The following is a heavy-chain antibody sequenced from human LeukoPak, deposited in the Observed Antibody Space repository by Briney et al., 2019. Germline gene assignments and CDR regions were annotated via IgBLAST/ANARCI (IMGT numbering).Heavy chain of an antibody. CDR1: GGSISSSSYY. D-gene: IGHD3-3*01. CDR2: IYYSGST. Sequence: SETLSLTCTVSGGSISSSSYYWGWIRQPPGKGLEWIGSIYYSGSTYYNPSLKSRVTISADTSKNQFSLKLSSVTAADTAMYYCARVFRGESLDYWGQGTLVTVSS. J-gene: IGHJ4*02. V-gene: IGHV4-39*07. CDR3: ARVFRGESLDY.